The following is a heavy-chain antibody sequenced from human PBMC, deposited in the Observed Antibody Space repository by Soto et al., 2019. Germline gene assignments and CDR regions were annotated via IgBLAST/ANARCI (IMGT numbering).Heavy chain of an antibody. Sequence: EVQLVESGGGLVRPGRPLRLSCTASGCTFDDYAMHWVRQAPGRGLEWVSGITWNSGNIAYADSVKGRFTIARDDDNNSLYLQMNSLRPEDTALYYCVKDSYADFHRVLSTAEYFFDYWGHGTLVTVSS. D-gene: IGHD2-2*01. CDR2: ITWNSGNI. CDR1: GCTFDDYA. J-gene: IGHJ4*01. V-gene: IGHV3-9*01. CDR3: VKDSYADFHRVLSTAEYFFDY.